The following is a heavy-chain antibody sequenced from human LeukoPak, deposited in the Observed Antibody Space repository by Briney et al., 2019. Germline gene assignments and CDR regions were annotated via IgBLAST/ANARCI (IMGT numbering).Heavy chain of an antibody. CDR2: INHSGST. CDR3: ARFIAVAGISYDY. V-gene: IGHV4-34*01. CDR1: GGSFSGYY. J-gene: IGHJ4*02. D-gene: IGHD6-19*01. Sequence: SETLSLTCAVYGGSFSGYYWSWIRQPPGKGLEWIGEINHSGSTNYNPSLKSRVTISVDTSKNQFSLKLSSVTAADTAVYYCARFIAVAGISYDYWGQGTLVTVSS.